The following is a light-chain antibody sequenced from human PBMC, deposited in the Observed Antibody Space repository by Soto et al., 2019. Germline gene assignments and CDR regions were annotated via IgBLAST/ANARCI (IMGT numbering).Light chain of an antibody. CDR3: FSYTSSTTNV. J-gene: IGLJ1*01. CDR2: EVT. V-gene: IGLV2-14*01. CDR1: SSDIGGYNF. Sequence: QSVLTQPASVSGSPGQSITISCGGTSSDIGGYNFVSWYQQHPGKAPKLMIFEVTKRPSGVSNRFSGSKSGNTASLTISGLKAEDEADYYCFSYTSSTTNVFGSGTKVTVL.